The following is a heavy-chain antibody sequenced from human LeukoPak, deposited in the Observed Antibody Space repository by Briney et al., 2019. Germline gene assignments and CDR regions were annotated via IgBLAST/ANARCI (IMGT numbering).Heavy chain of an antibody. CDR3: HVSWGIVVVPAAIGVGLGDY. D-gene: IGHD2-2*02. Sequence: ASVKVSCKASGYTFTSYFMHWVRQAPGQGLEWMGIINPSGGSTSYAQKFQGRVTMTRHTSTNTVYMELSSLRSEDTAVYYCHVSWGIVVVPAAIGVGLGDYWGQGTLVTVSS. V-gene: IGHV1-46*01. J-gene: IGHJ4*02. CDR1: GYTFTSYF. CDR2: INPSGGST.